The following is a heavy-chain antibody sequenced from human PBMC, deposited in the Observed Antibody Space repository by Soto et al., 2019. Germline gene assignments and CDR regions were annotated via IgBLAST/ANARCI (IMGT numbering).Heavy chain of an antibody. J-gene: IGHJ4*02. D-gene: IGHD3-22*01. CDR3: ARACYYDSSGYCPFDY. V-gene: IGHV1-2*04. CDR1: GYTFTGYY. Sequence: ASVKVSCKASGYTFTGYYMHWVRQAPGQGLEWMGWINPNSGGTNYAQKFQGWVTMTRDTSISTAYMELSRLRSDDTAVYYCARACYYDSSGYCPFDYCGQGTLVTVSS. CDR2: INPNSGGT.